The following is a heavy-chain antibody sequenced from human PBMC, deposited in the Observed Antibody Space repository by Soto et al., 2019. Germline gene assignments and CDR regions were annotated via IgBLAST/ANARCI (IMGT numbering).Heavy chain of an antibody. D-gene: IGHD3-10*01. CDR2: IIPIFGTA. Sequence: ASVKVSCKASGGTFSSYAISWVRQAPGQGLEWMGGIIPIFGTANYAQKFQGRVAITADESTSTAYMELSSLRSEDTAVYYCARDRGGSWFGSEGDYYYYGMDVWGQGTTVTVSS. J-gene: IGHJ6*02. CDR3: ARDRGGSWFGSEGDYYYYGMDV. CDR1: GGTFSSYA. V-gene: IGHV1-69*13.